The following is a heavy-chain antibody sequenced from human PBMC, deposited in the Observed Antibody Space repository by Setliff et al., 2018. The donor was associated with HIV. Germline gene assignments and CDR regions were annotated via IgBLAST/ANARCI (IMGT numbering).Heavy chain of an antibody. J-gene: IGHJ6*03. D-gene: IGHD3-22*01. V-gene: IGHV1-3*01. CDR1: GYTFTNYA. CDR3: ARVGKGSSGYYTSLDYYYYYMDV. CDR2: INAGNGNT. Sequence: ASVKVSCKASGYTFTNYAMYWVRQAPGQRLEWMGWINAGNGNTKYSQKFQGRVTITRDTSASTAYMELSSLRSEDTAVYYCARVGKGSSGYYTSLDYYYYYMDVWGKGTTVTVSS.